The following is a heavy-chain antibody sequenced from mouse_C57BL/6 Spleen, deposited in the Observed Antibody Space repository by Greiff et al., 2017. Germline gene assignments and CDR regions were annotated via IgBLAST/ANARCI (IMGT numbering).Heavy chain of an antibody. Sequence: VQLQQSGPELVKPGASVKIPCKASGYTFTDYNMAWVKQSHGKSLEWIGDINPNNGGTIYNQKFKGKATLTVDKSSSTAYMELRSLTSEDTAVYYCARYYYGSSSFDYWGQGTTLTVSS. CDR3: ARYYYGSSSFDY. CDR2: INPNNGGT. J-gene: IGHJ2*01. D-gene: IGHD1-1*01. CDR1: GYTFTDYN. V-gene: IGHV1-18*01.